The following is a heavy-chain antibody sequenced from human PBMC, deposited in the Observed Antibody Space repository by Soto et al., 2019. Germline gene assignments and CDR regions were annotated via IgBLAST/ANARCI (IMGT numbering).Heavy chain of an antibody. J-gene: IGHJ6*03. V-gene: IGHV6-1*01. CDR2: TYYRSRWYN. D-gene: IGHD1-7*01. CDR1: GDSVSSTSAA. Sequence: PSQTHSLTCGISGDSVSSTSAAWNWIRLSTSRGLEWLARTYYRSRWYNDYAVSVRSRITVNPDTSKNQFSLQLTSVTPEDTAVYYCAGTTSHQWYYMDVWGKGTTVTVSS. CDR3: AGTTSHQWYYMDV.